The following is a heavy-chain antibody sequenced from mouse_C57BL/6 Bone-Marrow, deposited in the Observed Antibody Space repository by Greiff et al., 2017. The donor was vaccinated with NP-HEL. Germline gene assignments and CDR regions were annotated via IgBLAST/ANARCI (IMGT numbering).Heavy chain of an antibody. CDR3: AREVGPSWFAY. V-gene: IGHV3-6*01. J-gene: IGHJ3*01. Sequence: EVQLQESGPGLVKPSQSLSLTCSVTGYSITSGYYWNWIRQFPGNKLEWMGYISYDGSNNYNPSLKNRISITRDTSKNQFFLKLNSVTTEDTATYYCAREVGPSWFAYWGQGTLVTVSA. CDR2: ISYDGSN. CDR1: GYSITSGYY. D-gene: IGHD4-1*01.